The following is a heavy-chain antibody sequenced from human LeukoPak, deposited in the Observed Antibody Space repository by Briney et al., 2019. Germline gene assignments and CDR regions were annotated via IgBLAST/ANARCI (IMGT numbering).Heavy chain of an antibody. CDR3: ARGFITIFGVDPFDY. CDR2: INHSGST. V-gene: IGHV4-34*01. D-gene: IGHD3-3*01. CDR1: GGSFSGYY. J-gene: IGHJ4*02. Sequence: SETLSLTCAVYGGSFSGYYWSWIRQPPGKGLEWIGEINHSGSTNYNPSRKSRVTISVDTSKNQFSLKLSSVTAADTAVYYCARGFITIFGVDPFDYWGQGTLVTVSS.